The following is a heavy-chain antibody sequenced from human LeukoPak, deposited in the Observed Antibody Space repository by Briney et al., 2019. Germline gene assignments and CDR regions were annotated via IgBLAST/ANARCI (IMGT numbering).Heavy chain of an antibody. J-gene: IGHJ4*02. D-gene: IGHD6-19*01. CDR2: IYTGGDT. CDR3: AGGQMFTSGGFDD. V-gene: IGHV3-53*01. CDR1: GFSVSSKY. Sequence: PGGSLRLSCAASGFSVSSKYMSWVRQAPGKGLEWVSVIYTGGDTYYADSVRGRFTISRDNSKNTVNLQMNSLRAEDTALYYCAGGQMFTSGGFDDWGQGTLVTVSS.